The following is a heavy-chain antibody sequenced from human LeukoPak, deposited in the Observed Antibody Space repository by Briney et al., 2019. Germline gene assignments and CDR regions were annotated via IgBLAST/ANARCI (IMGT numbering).Heavy chain of an antibody. V-gene: IGHV4-39*01. CDR2: VYYSGST. D-gene: IGHD6-13*01. CDR3: ARRGSSWYIDNFDD. Sequence: KPSETLSHTCTVSGGSISSTSYHWAWIRQPPGKGLEWIATVYYSGSTYYNPSLKSRVTISVDTSKNQFSLKLSSVTAADTAVYYCARRGSSWYIDNFDDWGQGTLVTVSS. CDR1: GGSISSTSYH. J-gene: IGHJ4*02.